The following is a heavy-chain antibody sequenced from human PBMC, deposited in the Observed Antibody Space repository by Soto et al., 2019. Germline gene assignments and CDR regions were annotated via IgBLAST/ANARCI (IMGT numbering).Heavy chain of an antibody. J-gene: IGHJ5*02. D-gene: IGHD3-3*01. CDR3: ARGVYYDFWSGPTFDP. CDR1: GYSISTGF. V-gene: IGHV3-53*01. CDR2: IYSGGST. Sequence: ETLSLTCAVSGYSISTGFNWAWVRQAPGKGLEWVSVIYSGGSTYYADSVKGRFTISRDNSKNTLYLQMNSLRAEDTAVYYCARGVYYDFWSGPTFDPWGQGTLVTVSS.